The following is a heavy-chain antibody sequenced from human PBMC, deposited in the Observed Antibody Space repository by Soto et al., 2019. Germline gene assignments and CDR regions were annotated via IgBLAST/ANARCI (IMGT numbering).Heavy chain of an antibody. CDR2: ISGSGGST. V-gene: IGHV3-23*01. J-gene: IGHJ4*02. Sequence: VQLLESGGGLVQPGGSLRLSCAASGITFSSYAMSWVRQAPGKGLEWVSAISGSGGSTYYADSVKGRFTISRDNSKNPLYLQMNSLRAEDTAVYYCAKDRIAVAGGASDYWGQGTLVTVSS. CDR3: AKDRIAVAGGASDY. CDR1: GITFSSYA. D-gene: IGHD6-19*01.